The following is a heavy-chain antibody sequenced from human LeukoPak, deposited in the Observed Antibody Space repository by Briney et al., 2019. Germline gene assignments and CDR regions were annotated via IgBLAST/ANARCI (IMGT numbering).Heavy chain of an antibody. CDR3: ARDKYSSHY. V-gene: IGHV3-7*01. CDR1: GFTFSTYW. CDR2: IKQDGSEK. D-gene: IGHD6-19*01. Sequence: GGSLRLPCAAFGFTFSTYWMSWVRQAPGKGLEWVANIKQDGSEKNYVDSVKGRFTISRDNAKNSLYLQMNSLRAEDTAVYYCARDKYSSHYWGQGTLVTVSS. J-gene: IGHJ4*02.